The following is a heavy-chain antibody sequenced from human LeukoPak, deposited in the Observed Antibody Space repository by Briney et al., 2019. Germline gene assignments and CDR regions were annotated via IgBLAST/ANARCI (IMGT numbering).Heavy chain of an antibody. V-gene: IGHV3-21*01. CDR1: GFTFSSYS. J-gene: IGHJ3*02. Sequence: GGSLRLSCAASGFTFSSYSMNWVRQAPGKGLEWVSSISSGSSYIHYADSVKGRFTISRDNAKNSLYLQMNSLRAEDTAVYYCATVPPAGFLDAFDIWGQGTVVTVSS. D-gene: IGHD3-10*01. CDR3: ATVPPAGFLDAFDI. CDR2: ISSGSSYI.